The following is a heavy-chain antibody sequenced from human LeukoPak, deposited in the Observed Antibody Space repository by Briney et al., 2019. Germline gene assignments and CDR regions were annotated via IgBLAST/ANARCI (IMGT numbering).Heavy chain of an antibody. CDR3: ATRHIAAAGVDY. CDR2: IYYSGST. CDR1: GGSISSGGYY. Sequence: SETLSLTCTVSGGSISSGGYYWSWIRQHPGTGLEWIGYIYYSGSTYYNPSLKSRVTISVDTSKNQFSLKLSSVTAADTAVYYCATRHIAAAGVDYWGQGTLVTVSS. V-gene: IGHV4-31*03. D-gene: IGHD6-13*01. J-gene: IGHJ4*02.